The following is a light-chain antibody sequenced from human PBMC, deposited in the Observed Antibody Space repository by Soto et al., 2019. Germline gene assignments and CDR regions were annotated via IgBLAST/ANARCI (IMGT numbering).Light chain of an antibody. CDR2: GAS. CDR1: QSVSSSY. V-gene: IGKV3-20*01. CDR3: QQYGYSFRA. J-gene: IGKJ1*01. Sequence: EILLTQSPGTLSLSPGERATLSCRASQSVSSSYLSWYQLKPGQAPRLLIYGASSRATGIPGRFSGSGSGTDFTLTISRLEPEDFAVYYCQQYGYSFRAFGQGTKVEI.